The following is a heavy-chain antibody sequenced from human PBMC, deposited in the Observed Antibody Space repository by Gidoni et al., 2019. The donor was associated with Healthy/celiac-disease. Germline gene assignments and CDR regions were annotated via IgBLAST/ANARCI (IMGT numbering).Heavy chain of an antibody. V-gene: IGHV3-73*02. CDR1: GFPFSGSA. Sequence: EVQLVESGGGLVQPGGSLKLSCAASGFPFSGSAMHWVRQASGKGLEWVGRIRSKANSYATAYAASVKGRFTISRDDSKNTAYLQMNSLKTEDTAVYYCTVPTVTPNYGGSRSGNWGQGTLVTVSS. D-gene: IGHD4-17*01. CDR2: IRSKANSYAT. J-gene: IGHJ4*02. CDR3: TVPTVTPNYGGSRSGN.